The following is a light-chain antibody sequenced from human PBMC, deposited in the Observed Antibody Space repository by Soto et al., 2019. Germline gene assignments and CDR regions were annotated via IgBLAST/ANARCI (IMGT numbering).Light chain of an antibody. Sequence: DIPLTQSPASVSAAVGDRINISCRASQPIKTWLAWYQQKPGKGPKLLIYTASTLETGVPSRFSGSGSGTDFTLTISSLQPEDAAIYSCQHASSFPFTFGPGAKV. V-gene: IGKV1-12*02. CDR1: QPIKTW. CDR3: QHASSFPFT. J-gene: IGKJ3*01. CDR2: TAS.